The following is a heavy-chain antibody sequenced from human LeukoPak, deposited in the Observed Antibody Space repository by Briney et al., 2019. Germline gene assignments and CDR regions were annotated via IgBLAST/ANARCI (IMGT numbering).Heavy chain of an antibody. J-gene: IGHJ4*02. D-gene: IGHD3-22*01. CDR1: GFNFNTYA. CDR2: VSYNGRRK. V-gene: IGHV3-30*04. Sequence: GGSPRLSCVASGFNFNTYAIHWVRQAPGRGLEWVSLVSYNGRRKDYAASVMGRFTIDRDNSKNTVYLQMNFLSPDDTAVYFCARQEARGYYYEGLDFWGQGSLVTVSS. CDR3: ARQEARGYYYEGLDF.